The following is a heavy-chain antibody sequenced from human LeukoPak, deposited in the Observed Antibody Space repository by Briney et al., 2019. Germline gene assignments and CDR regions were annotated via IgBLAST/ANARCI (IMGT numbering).Heavy chain of an antibody. J-gene: IGHJ6*02. CDR2: ISGSGGST. Sequence: PGGSLRLSCAASGFTFSSYSMNWVRQAPGKGLEWVSAISGSGGSTYNADSVKGRFTISRDNSKNTLYLQMDSLRPEDTAVYYCAKDSRYCSGGSCYYYYYYGMDVWGQGTTVTVSS. CDR1: GFTFSSYS. D-gene: IGHD2-15*01. V-gene: IGHV3-23*01. CDR3: AKDSRYCSGGSCYYYYYYGMDV.